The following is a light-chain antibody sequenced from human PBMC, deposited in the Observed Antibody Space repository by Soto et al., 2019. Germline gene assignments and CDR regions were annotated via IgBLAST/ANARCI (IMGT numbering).Light chain of an antibody. CDR3: QQYARSPWT. CDR2: GAS. V-gene: IGKV3-20*01. CDR1: QSVSSSS. J-gene: IGKJ1*01. Sequence: EIVLTQSPCTLSLSPGERSTLSCMSSQSVSSSSLAWYQQKPGQAPRLLIYGASSRATGIPDRFSGSGSGTDFTLTISRLEPEDFAVFYCQQYARSPWTFGQGTKVDIK.